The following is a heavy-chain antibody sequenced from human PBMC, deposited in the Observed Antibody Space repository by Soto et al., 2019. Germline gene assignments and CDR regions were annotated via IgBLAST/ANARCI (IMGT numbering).Heavy chain of an antibody. CDR3: ARKTDSGGDGGF. V-gene: IGHV3-53*02. CDR1: GFSVSDNY. CDR2: IYSVGTA. Sequence: EVRLVETGGGLIQPGGSLRLSCAVSGFSVSDNYMYWVRQAPGKGLEWVPLIYSVGTARYADSVRGRFTISRDKSKNTLYLQMNSLREEDTAVYHCARKTDSGGDGGFWGQGTLVTVSS. D-gene: IGHD2-21*01. J-gene: IGHJ4*02.